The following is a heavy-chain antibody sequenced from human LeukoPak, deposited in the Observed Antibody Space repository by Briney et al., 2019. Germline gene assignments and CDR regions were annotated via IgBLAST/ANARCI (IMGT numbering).Heavy chain of an antibody. J-gene: IGHJ6*02. CDR3: ARVIGYSSGWYYGMDV. CDR1: GGSISSGGYY. D-gene: IGHD6-19*01. Sequence: SETLSLTCTVSGGSISSGGYYWSWIRQHPGKGLEWIGYIYYSGSTYYNPSLKSRVTISVDTSKNQFSLKLSSVTAADTAVYYCARVIGYSSGWYYGMDVWGQGTTVTVSS. CDR2: IYYSGST. V-gene: IGHV4-31*03.